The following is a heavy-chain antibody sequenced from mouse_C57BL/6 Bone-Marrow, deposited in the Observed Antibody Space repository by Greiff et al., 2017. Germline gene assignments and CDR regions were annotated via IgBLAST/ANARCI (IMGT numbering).Heavy chain of an antibody. CDR3: AVAYYSNYVPWFAY. Sequence: VQLHQSGGGLVKPGGSLKLSCAASGFTFSDYGMHWVRQAPEKGLEWVAYISSGSSTIYYADTVKGRFTISRDNAKNTLFLQMTSLRSEDTAMYYCAVAYYSNYVPWFAYWGQGTLVTVSA. V-gene: IGHV5-17*01. D-gene: IGHD2-5*01. J-gene: IGHJ3*01. CDR1: GFTFSDYG. CDR2: ISSGSSTI.